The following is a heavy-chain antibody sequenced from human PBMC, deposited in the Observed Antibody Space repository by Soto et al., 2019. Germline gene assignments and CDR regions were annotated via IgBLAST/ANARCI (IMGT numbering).Heavy chain of an antibody. CDR3: AIEYVDPAMPYGMDV. D-gene: IGHD5-18*01. CDR2: IIPIFGTA. CDR1: GGTFSSYA. Sequence: QVQRVQSGAEVKKPGSSVKVSCKASGGTFSSYAISWVRQAPGQGLERMGGIIPIFGTANYAQKFLGRGTITADEYTSTAYMELSSLRSEETAVYYCAIEYVDPAMPYGMDVWGQGTTVTVSS. J-gene: IGHJ6*02. V-gene: IGHV1-69*12.